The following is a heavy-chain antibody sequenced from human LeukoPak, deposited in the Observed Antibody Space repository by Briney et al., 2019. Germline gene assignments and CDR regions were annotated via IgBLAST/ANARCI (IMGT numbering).Heavy chain of an antibody. CDR1: GGSISSYY. CDR2: IYYSGST. D-gene: IGHD3-9*01. CDR3: ARDRYDILTGYYMLDY. V-gene: IGHV4-59*01. Sequence: PSETLSLTCTVSGGSISSYYWSWLRQPPGKGLEWLGYIYYSGSTNYNPSLKSRVTISVDTSKNQFSLKLSSVTAADTAVYYCARDRYDILTGYYMLDYWGQGTLVTVSS. J-gene: IGHJ4*02.